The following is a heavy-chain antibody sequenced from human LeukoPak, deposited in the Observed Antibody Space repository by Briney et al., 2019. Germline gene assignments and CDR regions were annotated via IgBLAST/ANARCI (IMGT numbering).Heavy chain of an antibody. CDR3: ARDWNSYAVLDY. Sequence: GGSLRLSCAASGFTFTDYYMSWIRQAPGKGLEWLSYISGNGGTIYYADSVKGRFTISRDNAKNSLYLQMNSLRAEDTAVYYCARDWNSYAVLDYWGQGTLVTVSS. CDR2: ISGNGGTI. V-gene: IGHV3-11*04. J-gene: IGHJ4*02. D-gene: IGHD5-18*01. CDR1: GFTFTDYY.